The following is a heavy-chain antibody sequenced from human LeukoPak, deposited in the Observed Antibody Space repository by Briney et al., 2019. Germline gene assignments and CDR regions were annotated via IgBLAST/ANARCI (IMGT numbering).Heavy chain of an antibody. V-gene: IGHV3-64D*06. J-gene: IGHJ5*02. CDR3: MKRDSTGP. D-gene: IGHD2-8*02. CDR2: ISNTGRDT. Sequence: GGSLRLSCSAFGFNFGTYAMHWVRQAPGKGLEYVSAISNTGRDTYYAGSVKARFIISRDNSKNTLYLQMSSLRAEDTAVYYCMKRDSTGPWGQGVLVTVSS. CDR1: GFNFGTYA.